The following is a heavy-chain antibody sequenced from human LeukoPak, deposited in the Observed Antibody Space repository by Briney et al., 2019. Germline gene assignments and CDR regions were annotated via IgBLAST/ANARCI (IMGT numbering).Heavy chain of an antibody. CDR2: ISAYNGNT. V-gene: IGHV1-18*01. Sequence: ASVKVSCKASGYTFTSYGISWVRQAPGQGLEWMGWISAYNGNTNYAQKLQGRVTMTTDTSTNTAYMELRSLRSDDTAVYYCARDKAPIWFGELLGKDYWGQGTLVTVSS. D-gene: IGHD3-10*01. J-gene: IGHJ4*02. CDR3: ARDKAPIWFGELLGKDY. CDR1: GYTFTSYG.